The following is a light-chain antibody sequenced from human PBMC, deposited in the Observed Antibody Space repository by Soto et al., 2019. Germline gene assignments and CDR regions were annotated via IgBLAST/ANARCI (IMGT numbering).Light chain of an antibody. Sequence: EVVLTQSPGTLSVSSGERVTLSCRASQSVGRNYLAWYQQKPGQAPRLLIHGASNRATGIPDRFSGSGSGTDFTLTISRLEPEDFAVYYCQQYASSPLTFGGGTKVETK. CDR3: QQYASSPLT. V-gene: IGKV3-20*01. J-gene: IGKJ4*01. CDR1: QSVGRNY. CDR2: GAS.